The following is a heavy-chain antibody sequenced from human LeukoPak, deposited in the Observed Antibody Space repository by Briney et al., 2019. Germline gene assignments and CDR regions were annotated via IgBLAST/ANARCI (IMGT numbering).Heavy chain of an antibody. CDR2: ISSSGSDI. CDR1: GFTFSNYE. Sequence: GGSLRLSCAASGFTFSNYEMHWVRQAPGKGLEWVSYISSSGSDIYYADSVKGRFTISRDNSKNTLYLQMNSLRAEDTAVYYCARAPGYAPGRNDYWGQGTLVTVSS. J-gene: IGHJ4*02. V-gene: IGHV3-48*03. CDR3: ARAPGYAPGRNDY. D-gene: IGHD3-16*01.